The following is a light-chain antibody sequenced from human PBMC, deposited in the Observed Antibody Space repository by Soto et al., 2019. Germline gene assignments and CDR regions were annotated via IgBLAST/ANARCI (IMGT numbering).Light chain of an antibody. V-gene: IGKV3-15*01. CDR3: QEYNTWPWT. CDR2: GAS. CDR1: QSVSSSY. Sequence: EIVLTQSPGTLSLSPWERATLACRASQSVSSSYLAWYQQKPGQAPRLLIYGASTRATGIPARFTGSGSGTEFILTIPSLQSEDSAVYYCQEYNTWPWTFGQGTKVDIK. J-gene: IGKJ1*01.